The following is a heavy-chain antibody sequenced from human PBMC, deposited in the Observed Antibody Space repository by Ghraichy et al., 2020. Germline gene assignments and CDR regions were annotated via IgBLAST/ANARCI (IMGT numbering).Heavy chain of an antibody. CDR1: DYTFTSYG. CDR3: AGCTAMYFSSYGMDV. V-gene: IGHV1-18*01. D-gene: IGHD5-18*01. J-gene: IGHJ6*02. Sequence: ASVKVSCKASDYTFTSYGISRVRQAPGQGLEWMGWISAYNGNTNHAPKLQGRVTITTDTSTRTAYMELRSLRSDDTAVYYCAGCTAMYFSSYGMDVWGQGTTVTVAS. CDR2: ISAYNGNT.